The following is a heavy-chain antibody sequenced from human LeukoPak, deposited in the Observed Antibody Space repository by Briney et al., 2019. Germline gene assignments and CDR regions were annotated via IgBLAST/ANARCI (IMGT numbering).Heavy chain of an antibody. D-gene: IGHD5-18*01. CDR3: AKDGGYSYGFDY. CDR2: ISGSGGST. CDR1: GFTFSTYA. V-gene: IGHV3-23*01. J-gene: IGHJ4*02. Sequence: GGSLRLSCAASGFTFSTYAMSWVRQAPGKGLEWVSGISGSGGSTYYAESVKGRFTISRDNSKNTLHLQMNSLTAEDTAVCYCAKDGGYSYGFDYWGQGTLVTVSS.